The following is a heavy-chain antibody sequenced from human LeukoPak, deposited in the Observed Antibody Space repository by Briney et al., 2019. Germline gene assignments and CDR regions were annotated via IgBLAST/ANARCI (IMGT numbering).Heavy chain of an antibody. V-gene: IGHV3-48*01. J-gene: IGHJ4*01. CDR3: ARDAQRGFDYSNSLEY. D-gene: IGHD4-11*01. Sequence: PGGSLRLSCAASGFTFSSYSMNWVRQAPGKGLEWVSYISSSSSTIYYADSVKGRFTISRDNSQNTVFLQMNSLRAEDTAIYYCARDAQRGFDYSNSLEYWGHGALVTVSS. CDR2: ISSSSSTI. CDR1: GFTFSSYS.